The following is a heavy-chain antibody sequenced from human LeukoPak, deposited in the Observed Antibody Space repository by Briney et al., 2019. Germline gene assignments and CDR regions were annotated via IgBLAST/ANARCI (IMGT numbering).Heavy chain of an antibody. J-gene: IGHJ4*02. Sequence: GGSLRLSCAASGFTFSSYWMNWVRQGPGKGLEWVANIRQDGRERNYVDSVEGRFTVFRDNAQNSVFLQMNSLRAEDTAVYYCWGSGIFDYWGQGTLVTVSS. V-gene: IGHV3-7*01. CDR1: GFTFSSYW. CDR3: WGSGIFDY. CDR2: IRQDGRER. D-gene: IGHD2-15*01.